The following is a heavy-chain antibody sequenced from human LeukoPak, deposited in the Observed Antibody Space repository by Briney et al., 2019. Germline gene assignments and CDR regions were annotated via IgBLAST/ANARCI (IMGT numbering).Heavy chain of an antibody. CDR1: GFPFRSYV. CDR2: ISYSGTTI. Sequence: GGSLRLSCAASGFPFRSYVMNWVRQAPGKGLEWVSYISYSGTTIYYADSVKGRFTISRDNATDSLYLQMDSLRAEDTALDYCARGPPRSMDAWGQGTTVTVSS. V-gene: IGHV3-48*03. J-gene: IGHJ6*02. CDR3: ARGPPRSMDA.